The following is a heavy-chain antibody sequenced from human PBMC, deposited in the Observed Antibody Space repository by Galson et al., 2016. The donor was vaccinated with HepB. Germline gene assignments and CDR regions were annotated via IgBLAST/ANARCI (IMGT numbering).Heavy chain of an antibody. CDR2: INGDGSST. CDR3: ARRDIPMANDY. CDR1: GFSFSSYW. J-gene: IGHJ4*02. V-gene: IGHV3-74*01. D-gene: IGHD5-18*01. Sequence: SLRLSCAASGFSFSSYWMHWVRQAPGKGLVWVSRINGDGSSTSYADYVKGRFTISRDNAKNTLYLQMNSLRAEDTDVYFCARRDIPMANDYWGQGVLVTVSS.